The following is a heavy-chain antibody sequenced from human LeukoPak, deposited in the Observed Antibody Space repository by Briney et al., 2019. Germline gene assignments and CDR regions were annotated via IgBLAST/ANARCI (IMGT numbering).Heavy chain of an antibody. CDR1: GYTFTSYY. Sequence: ASVKVSCKASGYTFTSYYMHWVRQAPGQGLEWMGIINPSGGSTSYAQKFQGRVTMTRDTPTSTVYMELSSLRSEDTAVYYCARGPTQTYYYYYGMDVWGQGTTVTVSS. CDR2: INPSGGST. CDR3: ARGPTQTYYYYYGMDV. D-gene: IGHD1-1*01. J-gene: IGHJ6*02. V-gene: IGHV1-46*01.